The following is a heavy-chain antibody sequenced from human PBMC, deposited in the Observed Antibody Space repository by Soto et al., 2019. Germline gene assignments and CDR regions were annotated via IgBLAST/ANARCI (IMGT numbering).Heavy chain of an antibody. D-gene: IGHD5-12*01. CDR1: GFTFDDYA. V-gene: IGHV3-43*02. J-gene: IGHJ3*02. CDR3: AKDTLLGRDGYNYAFDI. Sequence: GGSLRLSCAASGFTFDDYAMHWVRQAPGKGLEWVSLMSEDGGSTYYADSVKGRFTISRDNSKNSLYLQMNSLRTEDTALYYCAKDTLLGRDGYNYAFDIWGQGTMVTVSS. CDR2: MSEDGGST.